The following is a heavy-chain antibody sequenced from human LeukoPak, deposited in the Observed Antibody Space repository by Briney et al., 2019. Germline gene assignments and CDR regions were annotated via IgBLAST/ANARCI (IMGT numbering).Heavy chain of an antibody. J-gene: IGHJ4*02. CDR2: IIPIFGTA. CDR3: AREGYSYAGDY. V-gene: IGHV1-69*13. Sequence: ASVKVSCKASGYTFTGYYMHWVRQAPGQGLEWMGGIIPIFGTANYAQKFQGRVTITADESTSTAYMELSSLRSEDTAVYYCAREGYSYAGDYWGQGTLVTVSS. CDR1: GYTFTGYY. D-gene: IGHD5-18*01.